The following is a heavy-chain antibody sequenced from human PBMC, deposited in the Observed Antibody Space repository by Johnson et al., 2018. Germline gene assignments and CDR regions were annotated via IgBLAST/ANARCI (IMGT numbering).Heavy chain of an antibody. CDR3: AKGPSYQLLYAEYFQH. V-gene: IGHV3-30*18. CDR2: ISYDGSKK. Sequence: QVQLVESGGGVVQPGRSLRLSCAASGFSFINYGIHWVRQAPGKGLEWVAVISYDGSKKYDADSVKGRFTISIDKSKNTLYLQMNSLRAEDKAGYYCAKGPSYQLLYAEYFQHWGQGTLGTVSS. D-gene: IGHD2-2*02. CDR1: GFSFINYG. J-gene: IGHJ1*01.